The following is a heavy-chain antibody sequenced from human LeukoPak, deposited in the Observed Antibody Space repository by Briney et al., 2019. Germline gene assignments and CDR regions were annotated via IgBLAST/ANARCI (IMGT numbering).Heavy chain of an antibody. V-gene: IGHV3-23*01. J-gene: IGHJ4*02. CDR3: AKDQARSGPTHY. Sequence: GGSLRLSCAASGFTFSSYAMSWVRQAPGKGLEWVSAIGGSGGSTYYADSVKGRFTISRDNSKNTLYLQMNSLRAEDTVVYYCAKDQARSGPTHYWGQGTLVTVSS. CDR1: GFTFSSYA. CDR2: IGGSGGST. D-gene: IGHD6-19*01.